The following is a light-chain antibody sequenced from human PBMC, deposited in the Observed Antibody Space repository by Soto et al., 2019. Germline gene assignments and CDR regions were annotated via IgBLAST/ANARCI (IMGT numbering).Light chain of an antibody. CDR1: QSVGSN. CDR2: GAS. V-gene: IGKV3-15*01. J-gene: IGKJ4*01. CDR3: QQYKNWPPLT. Sequence: EIVMTQSPGTLSVSPGERATLSCRASQSVGSNLAWYHQKPDQAPRPLVYGASTRATGIPARFSGSGSGTEFTLTISSLQSEDLGIYYCQQYKNWPPLTFGGGTRVEI.